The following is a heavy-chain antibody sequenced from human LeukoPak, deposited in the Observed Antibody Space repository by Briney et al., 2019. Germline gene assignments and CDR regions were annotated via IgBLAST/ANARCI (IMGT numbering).Heavy chain of an antibody. V-gene: IGHV1-24*01. D-gene: IGHD6-19*01. J-gene: IGHJ4*02. CDR1: GYTLTELS. CDR2: FDPEDGET. Sequence: ASVKVSCKVSGYTLTELSMHWVRQAPGKGLEWMGGFDPEDGETIYAQKFQGRVTMTEDTSTDTAYIELSSLRYEDTAVYYCATGVWVRTIAVAGKVFYYFDYWGQGTLVTVSS. CDR3: ATGVWVRTIAVAGKVFYYFDY.